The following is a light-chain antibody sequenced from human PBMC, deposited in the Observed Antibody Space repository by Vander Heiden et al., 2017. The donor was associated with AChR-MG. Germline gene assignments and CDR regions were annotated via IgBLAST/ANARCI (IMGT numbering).Light chain of an antibody. CDR1: QRIGSD. CDR3: QQYNNWPLT. Sequence: EIVMTQSPATLSASPGERAILSCSSNQRIGSDLAWYQRKPGQAPRLLIYAASTRATGIPAKFSGSGSGTEFTLTISSLQSEDFVVYYCQQYNNWPLTFGGGTKVDIK. J-gene: IGKJ4*01. V-gene: IGKV3-15*01. CDR2: AAS.